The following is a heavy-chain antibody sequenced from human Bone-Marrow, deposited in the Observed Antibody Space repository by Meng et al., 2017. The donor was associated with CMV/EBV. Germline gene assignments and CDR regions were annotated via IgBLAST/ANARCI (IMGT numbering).Heavy chain of an antibody. CDR1: GFTFSSYE. CDR2: ISSSGSTI. D-gene: IGHD1-26*01. V-gene: IGHV3-48*03. CDR3: ARSYNGKYYPPYYYYYYGMDV. Sequence: GESLKISCAASGFTFSSYEMNWVRQAPGKGLEWVSYISSSGSTIYYADSVKGRFTISRDNAKNSLYLQMNSLRAEDTAVYYCARSYNGKYYPPYYYYYYGMDVWGQGTTVTGSS. J-gene: IGHJ6*02.